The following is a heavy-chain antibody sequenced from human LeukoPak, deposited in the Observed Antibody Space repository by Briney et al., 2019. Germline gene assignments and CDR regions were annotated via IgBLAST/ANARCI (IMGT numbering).Heavy chain of an antibody. CDR1: GFTFSSYG. Sequence: PGGSLRLSCAASGFTFSSYGMHWVRQAPGKGLEWVAFIRYDGSNKYYADSVKGRFTISRDNSKNTLYLQMNSLRAEDTAVYYCAKGERTVVVMVAALDYWGQGTLVTVSS. CDR2: IRYDGSNK. V-gene: IGHV3-30*02. J-gene: IGHJ4*02. D-gene: IGHD2-15*01. CDR3: AKGERTVVVMVAALDY.